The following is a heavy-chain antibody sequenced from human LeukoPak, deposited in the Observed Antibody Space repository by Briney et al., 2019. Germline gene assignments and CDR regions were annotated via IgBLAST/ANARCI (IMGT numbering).Heavy chain of an antibody. V-gene: IGHV4-34*01. CDR1: GGSFSGYY. Sequence: PSETLSLTCAVYGGSFSGYYWSWIRQPPGKGLEWIGEINHSGSTNYNPSLKSRVTISVDTSKNQFSLKLSSVTAADTAVYYCARGYDYVWGSYRLPFDPWGQGTLVTVSS. CDR3: ARGYDYVWGSYRLPFDP. J-gene: IGHJ5*02. D-gene: IGHD3-16*02. CDR2: INHSGST.